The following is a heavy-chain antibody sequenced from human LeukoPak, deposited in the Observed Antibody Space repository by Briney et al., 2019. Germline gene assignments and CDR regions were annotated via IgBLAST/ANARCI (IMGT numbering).Heavy chain of an antibody. CDR2: ISSSGSTI. D-gene: IGHD1-26*01. CDR1: GFTFSDYY. Sequence: KSGGSLRLSCAASGFTFSDYYMSWIRQAPGRGLEWVSYISSSGSTIYYADSVKGRFTISRDNAKNSLYLQMNSLRAEDTAVYYCARDLSVGAKPDLGFDYWGQGSLVTVSS. V-gene: IGHV3-11*04. J-gene: IGHJ4*02. CDR3: ARDLSVGAKPDLGFDY.